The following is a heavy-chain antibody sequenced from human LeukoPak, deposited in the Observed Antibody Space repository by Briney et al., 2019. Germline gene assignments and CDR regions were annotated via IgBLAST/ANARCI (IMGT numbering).Heavy chain of an antibody. CDR3: AKDLSSRQLGY. V-gene: IGHV3-53*01. CDR2: IYSGGST. J-gene: IGHJ4*02. CDR1: GFTVSSNY. Sequence: GGSLRLSCAASGFTVSSNYMSWVRQAPGKGLKWVSVIYSGGSTYYADSVKGRFTISRDNSKNTLYLQMNSLRAEDTAVYYCAKDLSSRQLGYWGQGTLVTVSS. D-gene: IGHD6-6*01.